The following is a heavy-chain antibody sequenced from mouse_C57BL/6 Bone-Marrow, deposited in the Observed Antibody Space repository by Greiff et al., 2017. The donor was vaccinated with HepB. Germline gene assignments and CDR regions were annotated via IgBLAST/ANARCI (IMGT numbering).Heavy chain of an antibody. J-gene: IGHJ1*03. CDR3: ARDYDGSSFYWYFDV. CDR1: GYTFASYW. V-gene: IGHV1-59*01. D-gene: IGHD1-1*01. CDR2: IDPSDSYT. Sequence: QVQLQQPGAELVRPGTSVKLSCKASGYTFASYWMHWVKQRPGQGLEWIGVIDPSDSYTNYNQKFKGKATLTVDTSSSTAYMQLSSLTSEDSAVYYCARDYDGSSFYWYFDVWGTGTTVTVSS.